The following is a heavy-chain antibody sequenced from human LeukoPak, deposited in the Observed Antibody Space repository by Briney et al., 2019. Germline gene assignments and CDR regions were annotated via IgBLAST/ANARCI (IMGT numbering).Heavy chain of an antibody. Sequence: PSETLSLTCTVSGGSLSRDYWNWFRQPPGKGLEWIGYIYDSGTTICNSSLKSRVAISGDTSKSQFSLKLTSVTAADTAVYYCARKLAGANFDFWGQGTLATVSS. CDR2: IYDSGTT. D-gene: IGHD1-14*01. J-gene: IGHJ4*02. CDR3: ARKLAGANFDF. CDR1: GGSLSRDY. V-gene: IGHV4-4*09.